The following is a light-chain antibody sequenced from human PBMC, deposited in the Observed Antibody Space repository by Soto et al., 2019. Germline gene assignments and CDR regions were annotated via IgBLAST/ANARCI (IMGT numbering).Light chain of an antibody. V-gene: IGKV1-5*03. CDR2: KAS. CDR1: QTISSW. J-gene: IGKJ5*01. Sequence: DIQMTQSTSTLSGSVGERVTITCGASQTISSWLAWYQQTPGKAPKLLIYKASTLKSGVPSSFSGSGSGTEFTLTISSLQPEDVATYYCQQLNSYPITFGQGTRLEIK. CDR3: QQLNSYPIT.